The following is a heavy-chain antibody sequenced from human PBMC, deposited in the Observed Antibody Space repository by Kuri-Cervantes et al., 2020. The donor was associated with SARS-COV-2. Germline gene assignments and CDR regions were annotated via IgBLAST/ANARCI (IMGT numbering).Heavy chain of an antibody. D-gene: IGHD5-18*01. CDR2: ISYDGSDK. J-gene: IGHJ3*02. CDR1: GFTFSSYA. CDR3: ARDRGYSYAYGAFDI. V-gene: IGHV3-30*01. Sequence: GESLKISCAASGFTFSSYAMHWVRQAPGKGLEWVALISYDGSDKYYADSVKGRFTISRDNSKNTLYLQMNSLRAEDTAVYYCARDRGYSYAYGAFDIWGQGTMVTVSS.